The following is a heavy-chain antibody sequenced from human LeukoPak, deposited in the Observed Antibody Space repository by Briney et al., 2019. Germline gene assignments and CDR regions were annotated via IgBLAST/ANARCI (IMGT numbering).Heavy chain of an antibody. J-gene: IGHJ5*02. D-gene: IGHD2-2*01. CDR3: VIGKGYCSSISCYNWFDP. CDR1: GYTFTSYD. Sequence: ASVKVSSKASGYTFTSYDINWERQATGQGLEWMGWMNPNSGNTGYAQKLQGRVTMTRNTSISTAYMELSSLRAEDTAGYHCVIGKGYCSSISCYNWFDPWGQGTLVTVSS. V-gene: IGHV1-8*02. CDR2: MNPNSGNT.